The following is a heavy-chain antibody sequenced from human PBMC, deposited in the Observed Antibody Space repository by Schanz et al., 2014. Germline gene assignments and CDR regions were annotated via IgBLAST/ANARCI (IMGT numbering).Heavy chain of an antibody. CDR3: VRELSGGTFDY. V-gene: IGHV1-2*06. Sequence: QVQLVQSGAEVKKPGASVMVSCKASGYTFTAYYMHWVRQAPGQGLEWMGRINPSTGGTSYAQKFQGRVTMTRDTSSTTAYMELNSLRSDDTAVYYCVRELSGGTFDYWGQGALVTVSS. J-gene: IGHJ4*02. D-gene: IGHD1-1*01. CDR1: GYTFTAYY. CDR2: INPSTGGT.